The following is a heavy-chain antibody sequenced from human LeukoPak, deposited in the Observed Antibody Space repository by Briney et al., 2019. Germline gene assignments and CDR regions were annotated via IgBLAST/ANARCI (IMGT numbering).Heavy chain of an antibody. J-gene: IGHJ4*02. CDR3: ARAFQSLGGLSLPDY. CDR1: GYTFTSYA. Sequence: PVASVTVSCKASGYTFTSYAMNWVRQAPGQGVEGMGWIHPSSGNTTYAQGFRGRFVFSFDTSVSTTYLQISSLKAEDTAVYFCARAFQSLGGLSLPDYWGQGTLVTVSS. D-gene: IGHD3-16*02. V-gene: IGHV7-4-1*02. CDR2: IHPSSGNT.